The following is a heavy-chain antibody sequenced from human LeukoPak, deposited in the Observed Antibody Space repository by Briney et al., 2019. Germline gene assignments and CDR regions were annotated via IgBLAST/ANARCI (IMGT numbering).Heavy chain of an antibody. Sequence: ASVKVSCKASGYTFTSYDISWVRQAPGQGLEWMGWISAYNGNTNYAQKLQGRVTMTTDTSTSTAYMELRSLRSDDTAVYYCARDGSGSYYNAGNWFDPWGQGTLVTVSS. D-gene: IGHD3-10*01. V-gene: IGHV1-18*01. CDR2: ISAYNGNT. CDR3: ARDGSGSYYNAGNWFDP. J-gene: IGHJ5*02. CDR1: GYTFTSYD.